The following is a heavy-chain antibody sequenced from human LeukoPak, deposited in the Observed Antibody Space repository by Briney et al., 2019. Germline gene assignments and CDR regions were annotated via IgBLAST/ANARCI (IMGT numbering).Heavy chain of an antibody. J-gene: IGHJ4*02. CDR1: GFIVSSNY. CDR3: ARGSYRYGDY. V-gene: IGHV3-66*01. CDR2: IYSGGST. Sequence: GGSLRLSCASSGFIVSSNYMNWVRQAPGEGLEWVSVIYSGGSTNYADSVKGRFTISRDNSKNTVYLQMNSLRAEDTAVYYCARGSYRYGDYWGQGTLVTVSS. D-gene: IGHD5-18*01.